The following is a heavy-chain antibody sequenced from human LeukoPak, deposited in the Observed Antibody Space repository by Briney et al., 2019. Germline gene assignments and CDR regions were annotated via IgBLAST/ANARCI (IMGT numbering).Heavy chain of an antibody. J-gene: IGHJ4*02. CDR1: GGSITSSSYY. CDR3: ARGRSSDSSGYFLPFDY. Sequence: KASETLSLTCTVSGGSITSSSYYWGWIRQPPGKGLEWIGYIYYSGSTNYNPSLKSRVTISVDTSKNQFSLKLSSVTAADTAVYYCARGRSSDSSGYFLPFDYWGQGTLVTVSS. D-gene: IGHD3-22*01. CDR2: IYYSGST. V-gene: IGHV4-61*05.